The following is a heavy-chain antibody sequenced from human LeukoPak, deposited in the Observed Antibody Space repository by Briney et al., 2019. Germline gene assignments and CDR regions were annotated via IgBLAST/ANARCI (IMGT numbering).Heavy chain of an antibody. CDR2: INHSGST. D-gene: IGHD2-15*01. Sequence: SEALSLTCAVYGGSFSGYYWSWIRQPPGKGLEWIGEINHSGSTNYNPSLKSRVTISVDTSKNQFSLKLSSVTAADTAVYYCARAVVAATFYYYYYYMDVWGKGTTVTVSS. CDR1: GGSFSGYY. CDR3: ARAVVAATFYYYYYYMDV. V-gene: IGHV4-34*01. J-gene: IGHJ6*03.